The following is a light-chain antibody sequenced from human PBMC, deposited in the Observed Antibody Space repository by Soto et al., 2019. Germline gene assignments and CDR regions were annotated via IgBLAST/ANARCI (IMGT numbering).Light chain of an antibody. CDR1: QSVNSKY. Sequence: IVLTQSPGTLSLSPGERATLSCRASQSVNSKYLAWYQQKPGQAPRLVIFGASNRATGLPDRFSGSGSGTDFTLTTSRLEPEDFAFYYCHHYGSSFGGGTKVDIK. CDR2: GAS. J-gene: IGKJ4*01. CDR3: HHYGSS. V-gene: IGKV3-20*01.